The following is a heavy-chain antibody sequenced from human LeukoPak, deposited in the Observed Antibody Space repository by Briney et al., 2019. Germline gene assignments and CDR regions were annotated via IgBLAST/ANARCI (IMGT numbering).Heavy chain of an antibody. CDR2: ISNDGRNK. D-gene: IGHD4-17*01. Sequence: GGSLRLSCAASGFTFSTYGMHWVRQAPGKGLEWVALISNDGRNKYYADSVKGRFTISRDNSKNMLYLQMNSLRPEDTAVYYCANPFETVTTSGYMDVWGKGTTVTVSS. CDR1: GFTFSTYG. V-gene: IGHV3-30*18. CDR3: ANPFETVTTSGYMDV. J-gene: IGHJ6*03.